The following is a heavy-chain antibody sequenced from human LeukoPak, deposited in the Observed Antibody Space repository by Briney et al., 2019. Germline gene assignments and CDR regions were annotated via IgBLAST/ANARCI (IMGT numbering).Heavy chain of an antibody. CDR2: IIPILGIA. D-gene: IGHD3-22*01. Sequence: GASVKVSCKASGGTFSSYAISWVRQAPGQGLEWMGRIIPILGIANYAQKFQGRVMITADKSTSTAYMELSSLRSEDTAVYYCATPAYSSGYYFDYWGQGTLVTVSS. CDR1: GGTFSSYA. CDR3: ATPAYSSGYYFDY. J-gene: IGHJ4*02. V-gene: IGHV1-69*04.